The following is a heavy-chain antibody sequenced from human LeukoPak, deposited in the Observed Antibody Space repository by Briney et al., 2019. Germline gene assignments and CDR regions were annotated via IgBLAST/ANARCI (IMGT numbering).Heavy chain of an antibody. J-gene: IGHJ3*02. Sequence: PGGSLRLSCAASGFTVITNDMTWVRQAPGKGLEWVSVLYSDGNTKYADSVKGRFTISRDNSNNTLYLQMNSLRAEDTAVYYCARGGYYYDASGPDAFDIWGQGTVVTVSS. CDR2: LYSDGNT. CDR1: GFTVITND. V-gene: IGHV3-53*05. D-gene: IGHD3-22*01. CDR3: ARGGYYYDASGPDAFDI.